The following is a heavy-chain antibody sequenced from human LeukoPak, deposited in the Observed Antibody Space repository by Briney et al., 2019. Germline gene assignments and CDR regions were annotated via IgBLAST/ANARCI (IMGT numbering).Heavy chain of an antibody. V-gene: IGHV1-46*01. CDR2: INPSGGST. CDR1: GYTFTIYY. CDR3: ARTVVVTAIPIFDY. D-gene: IGHD2-21*02. J-gene: IGHJ4*02. Sequence: ASVNVSFKASGYTFTIYYMHWVRQAPGQGLEWMGIINPSGGSTSYAQKFQGRVTMTRDTSTSTVYMELSSLRSEDTAVYYCARTVVVTAIPIFDYWGQGTLVTVSS.